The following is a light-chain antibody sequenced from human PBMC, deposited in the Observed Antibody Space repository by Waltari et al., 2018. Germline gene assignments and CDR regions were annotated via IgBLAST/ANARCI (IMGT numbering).Light chain of an antibody. CDR1: SSDVGGYNC. CDR2: DVG. J-gene: IGLJ2*01. V-gene: IGLV2-14*03. Sequence: QSALTQPASVSGSPGQSITISRTGTSSDVGGYNCVSWYQHHPGKAPKLLVFDVGNRPSGASNRFSGSKSGNTASLTIAGLQAGDEADYYCSSKTSSSTVVFGGGTKLTVL. CDR3: SSKTSSSTVV.